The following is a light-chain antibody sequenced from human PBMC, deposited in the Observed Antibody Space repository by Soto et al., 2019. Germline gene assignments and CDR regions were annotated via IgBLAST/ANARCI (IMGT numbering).Light chain of an antibody. CDR3: QQYEELPYT. CDR1: QVIRNY. CDR2: DIS. Sequence: DIKMTQSASSLSASVGDRVTITCQASQVIRNYLNWYRQKPGKAPELLIYDISTLEIGVPSRFGGSGSGTDFIFTITGLQPEDIGTYFCQQYEELPYTFGQGTKLEI. V-gene: IGKV1-33*01. J-gene: IGKJ2*01.